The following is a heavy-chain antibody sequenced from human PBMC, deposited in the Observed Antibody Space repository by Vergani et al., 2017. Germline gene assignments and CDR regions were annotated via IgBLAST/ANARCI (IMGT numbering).Heavy chain of an antibody. CDR3: ARDLIVVVPADYYYYGMDV. CDR1: GYTFTGYY. CDR2: INPNSGGT. J-gene: IGHJ6*02. Sequence: QVQLVQSGAEVKKPGASVKVSCKASGYTFTGYYMHWVRQAPGQGLEWMGWINPNSGGTNYAQKFQGRVTMTRETSISTAYMELSRLRSDDTAGYYCARDLIVVVPADYYYYGMDVWGQGTTVTGYS. D-gene: IGHD2-2*01. V-gene: IGHV1-2*02.